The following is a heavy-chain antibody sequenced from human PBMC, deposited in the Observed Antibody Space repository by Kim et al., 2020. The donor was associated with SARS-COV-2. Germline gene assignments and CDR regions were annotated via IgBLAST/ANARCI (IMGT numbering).Heavy chain of an antibody. CDR3: ARVNSYYDILTGYVSRWFDP. CDR2: IYYSGST. D-gene: IGHD3-9*01. CDR1: GGSISSYY. V-gene: IGHV4-59*01. Sequence: SETLSLTCTVSGGSISSYYWSWIRQPPGKGLEWIGYIYYSGSTNYNPSLKSRVTISVDTSKNQFSLKLSSVTAADTAVYYCARVNSYYDILTGYVSRWFDPWGQGTLVTVSS. J-gene: IGHJ5*02.